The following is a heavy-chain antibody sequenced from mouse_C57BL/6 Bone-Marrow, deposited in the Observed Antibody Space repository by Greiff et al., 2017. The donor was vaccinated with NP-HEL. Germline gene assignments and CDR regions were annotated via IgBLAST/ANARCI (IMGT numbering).Heavy chain of an antibody. CDR1: GFNIKNTY. CDR2: IDPANGNT. D-gene: IGHD1-1*01. Sequence: VQLQQPVAELVRPGASVKLSCTASGFNIKNTYMHWVKQRPEQGLEWIGRIDPANGNTKYAPKFQGKATITADTSSNTAYLQLSSLTSEDTAIYYCAREGSYYYGSSSGYFDYWGQGTTLTVSS. V-gene: IGHV14-3*01. CDR3: AREGSYYYGSSSGYFDY. J-gene: IGHJ2*01.